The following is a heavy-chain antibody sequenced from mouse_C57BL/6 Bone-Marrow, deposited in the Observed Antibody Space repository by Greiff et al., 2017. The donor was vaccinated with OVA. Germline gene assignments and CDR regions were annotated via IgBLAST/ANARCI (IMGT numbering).Heavy chain of an antibody. D-gene: IGHD2-3*01. Sequence: QVHVKQSGAELARPGASVKLSCKASGYTFTSYGISWVKQRTGQGLEWIGEIYPRSGNTYYNEKFKGKATLTADKSSSTAYMELRSLTSEDSAVYFCARGRWLPNRAMDYWGQGTSVTVSS. CDR2: IYPRSGNT. V-gene: IGHV1-81*01. CDR1: GYTFTSYG. J-gene: IGHJ4*01. CDR3: ARGRWLPNRAMDY.